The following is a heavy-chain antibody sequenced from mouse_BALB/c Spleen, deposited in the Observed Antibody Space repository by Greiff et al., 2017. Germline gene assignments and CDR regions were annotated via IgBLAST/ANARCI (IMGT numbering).Heavy chain of an antibody. CDR1: GFTFSSYT. J-gene: IGHJ3*01. CDR2: ISNGGGST. Sequence: EVQLVESGGGLVQPGGSLKLSCAASGFTFSSYTMSWVRQTPEKRLEWVAYISNGGGSTYYPDTVKGRFTISRDNAKNTLYLQMSSLKSEDTAMYYCAKLRGFAYWGQGTLVTVSA. CDR3: AKLRGFAY. V-gene: IGHV5-12-2*01.